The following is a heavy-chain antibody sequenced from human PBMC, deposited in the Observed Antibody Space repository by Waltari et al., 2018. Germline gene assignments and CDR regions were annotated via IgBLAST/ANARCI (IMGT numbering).Heavy chain of an antibody. Sequence: QVQLQESGPGLVKPSETLSLTCTVSGGSISSYYWSWIRQPPGKGLEWIGYIYYSGSTNYNPSLKSRVTISVDTSKNQFSLKLSSVTAADTAVYYCARGWGYYDSSGYYWDYYYMDVWGKGITVTVSS. CDR1: GGSISSYY. V-gene: IGHV4-59*01. CDR2: IYYSGST. D-gene: IGHD3-22*01. J-gene: IGHJ6*03. CDR3: ARGWGYYDSSGYYWDYYYMDV.